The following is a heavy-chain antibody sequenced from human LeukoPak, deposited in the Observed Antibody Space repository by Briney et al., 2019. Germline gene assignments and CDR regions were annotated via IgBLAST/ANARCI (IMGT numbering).Heavy chain of an antibody. CDR2: IIPIFGIA. CDR1: GGTFSSYA. J-gene: IGHJ3*02. CDR3: ARDSTAIEVGAFDI. V-gene: IGHV1-69*04. D-gene: IGHD2-21*02. Sequence: GASVKVSCKASGGTFSSYAISWVRQAPGQGLEWMGRIIPIFGIANYAQKFQGRVTITADKSTSTAYMELSSLRSEDTAVYYCARDSTAIEVGAFDIWGQGTTVTVSS.